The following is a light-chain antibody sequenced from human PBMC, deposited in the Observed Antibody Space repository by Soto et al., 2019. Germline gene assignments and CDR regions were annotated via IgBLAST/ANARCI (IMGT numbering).Light chain of an antibody. CDR2: DVS. CDR1: SSDVGGYNY. V-gene: IGLV2-14*01. J-gene: IGLJ2*01. CDR3: SSYTSSSTKV. Sequence: QSALTQPASVSGSPGQSITISCTGTSSDVGGYNYVSSYQQHPGKAPKLMIYDVSNRPSGVSNRFSGSKSGNTASLTISGLQADDEADYYCSSYTSSSTKVFGGGTKLTVL.